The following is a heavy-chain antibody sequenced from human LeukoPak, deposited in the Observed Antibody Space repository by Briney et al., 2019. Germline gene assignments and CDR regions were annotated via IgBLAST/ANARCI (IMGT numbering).Heavy chain of an antibody. CDR3: ARLQIVVVPAASSLFSYYMDV. CDR2: ISADNGNT. D-gene: IGHD2-2*01. J-gene: IGHJ6*03. CDR1: GYTFTSYG. Sequence: ASVKVSCKASGYTFTSYGISWVRQAPGQGLEWMGWISADNGNTNYAQKLQGRVTMTTDTSTSTAYMELRSLRSDDTAVYYCARLQIVVVPAASSLFSYYMDVWGKGTTVTISS. V-gene: IGHV1-18*01.